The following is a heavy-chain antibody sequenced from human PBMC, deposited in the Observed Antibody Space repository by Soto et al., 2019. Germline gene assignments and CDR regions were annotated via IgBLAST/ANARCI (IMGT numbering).Heavy chain of an antibody. V-gene: IGHV1-69*12. D-gene: IGHD1-26*01. J-gene: IGHJ5*02. Sequence: QVQLVQSGAEVKKPGSSVKVSCKASGGTFSSYAISWVRQAPGQGLEWMGGIIPIFGTANYAQKFQGRVTSTADESTSTAYMELSSVRSEDTAVYYCARGGGNRWERPMPHLKNWFEPWGQGTLVTVSS. CDR3: ARGGGNRWERPMPHLKNWFEP. CDR1: GGTFSSYA. CDR2: IIPIFGTA.